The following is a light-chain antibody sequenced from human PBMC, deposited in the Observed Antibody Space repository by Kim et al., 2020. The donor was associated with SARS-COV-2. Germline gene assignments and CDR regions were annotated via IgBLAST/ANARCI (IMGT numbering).Light chain of an antibody. CDR3: QQYYSTPPS. CDR2: WAS. V-gene: IGKV4-1*01. J-gene: IGKJ2*03. CDR1: QTVLYNSNNKNY. Sequence: DIVMTQSPDSLAVSLGERATLNCKSSQTVLYNSNNKNYLAWYQQKPGQAPKLLIYWASIRESGVSDRFSGSGSETDFTLTISSLQAEDVAVYYCQQYYSTPPSFGQGTKVEI.